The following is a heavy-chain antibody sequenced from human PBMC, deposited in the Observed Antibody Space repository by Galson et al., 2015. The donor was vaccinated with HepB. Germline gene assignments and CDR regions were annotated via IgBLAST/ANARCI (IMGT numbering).Heavy chain of an antibody. J-gene: IGHJ4*02. V-gene: IGHV3-30*18. D-gene: IGHD2-8*01. CDR2: ISYDGSKK. Sequence: SLRLSCAASGFTFSSYGMHWVRQAPGKGLEWVAVISYDGSKKYYADSVKGRFTISRDNSKNTLYVQMNSLRAEDTAVYYCAKEGRDCTNGACYTSYFDYWGQGTLVTVSS. CDR1: GFTFSSYG. CDR3: AKEGRDCTNGACYTSYFDY.